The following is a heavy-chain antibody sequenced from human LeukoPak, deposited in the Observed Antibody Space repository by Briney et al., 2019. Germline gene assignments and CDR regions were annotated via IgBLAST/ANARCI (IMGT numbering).Heavy chain of an antibody. V-gene: IGHV4-59*08. J-gene: IGHJ2*01. D-gene: IGHD6-13*01. CDR3: ARYLAAGYFDL. Sequence: SETLSLTCTVSGGSIVSYYLSWIRQPPGKGLEWIGYIYYTGSTNYNPSLKSRVTISVDTSKNQLSLKLSSVTVADTAVYNCARYLAAGYFDLWGRGTLVTVSS. CDR1: GGSIVSYY. CDR2: IYYTGST.